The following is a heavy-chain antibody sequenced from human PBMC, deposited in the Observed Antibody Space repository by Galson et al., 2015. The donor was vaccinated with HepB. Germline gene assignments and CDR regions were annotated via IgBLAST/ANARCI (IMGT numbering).Heavy chain of an antibody. CDR3: ARGGGAIVVVPAAMVGAFDI. J-gene: IGHJ3*02. CDR1: GFTFSSYA. D-gene: IGHD2-2*01. CDR2: ISYDGSNK. Sequence: SLRLSCAASGFTFSSYAMHWARQAPGKGLEWVAVISYDGSNKYYADSVKGRFTISRDNPKNTLYLQMNSLRAEDTAVYYCARGGGAIVVVPAAMVGAFDIWGQGTMVTVSS. V-gene: IGHV3-30*04.